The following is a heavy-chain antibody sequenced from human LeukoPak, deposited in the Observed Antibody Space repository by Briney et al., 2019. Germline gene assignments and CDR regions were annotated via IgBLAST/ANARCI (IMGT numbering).Heavy chain of an antibody. V-gene: IGHV3-23*01. CDR2: LGISGDYA. Sequence: PRRCLRLSCVVSGLIPSNFAVSWVRQAPGKGLQWVSSLGISGDYASYAGSVKGRVAISRDHSKNTLYLQRNSLGAEDTALYYCARGGGGNSDFLTTYTGASLSFDYWGQGALVTVSS. J-gene: IGHJ4*02. CDR1: GLIPSNFA. D-gene: IGHD3-9*01. CDR3: ARGGGGNSDFLTTYTGASLSFDY.